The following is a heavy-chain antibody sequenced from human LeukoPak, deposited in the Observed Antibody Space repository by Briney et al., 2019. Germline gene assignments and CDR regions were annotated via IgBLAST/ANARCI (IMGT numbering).Heavy chain of an antibody. D-gene: IGHD6-19*01. CDR2: IYYSGAN. Sequence: SETLSLTCTVSGGSMSSSSYYGGWIRQSPGKGLEWIGSIYYSGANHYNPSLKSRVTMSVDTSKNQFSVKLTSVTATDTAVYYCVRVRGYWLVRGYLDYWGQGTQVTVSS. V-gene: IGHV4-39*02. CDR1: GGSMSSSSYY. J-gene: IGHJ4*02. CDR3: VRVRGYWLVRGYLDY.